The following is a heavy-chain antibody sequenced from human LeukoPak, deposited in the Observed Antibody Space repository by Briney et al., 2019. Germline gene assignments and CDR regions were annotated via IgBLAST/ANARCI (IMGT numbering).Heavy chain of an antibody. J-gene: IGHJ3*01. CDR3: ARDGGSGWRGTVRF. V-gene: IGHV3-30*04. Sequence: PGGSLRLSCAASEFTFSSYAMHWVRQAPGKGLEWVAVTAFNGSNNDYVTSYANSVKGRFTISRDNSKNTLYLQMSSLRAEDTAVYYCARDGGSGWRGTVRFWGQGTMLIVSS. CDR2: TAFNGSNNDYVT. CDR1: EFTFSSYA. D-gene: IGHD6-19*01.